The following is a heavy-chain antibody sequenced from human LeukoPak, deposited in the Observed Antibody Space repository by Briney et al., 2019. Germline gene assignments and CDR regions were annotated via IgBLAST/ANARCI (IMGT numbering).Heavy chain of an antibody. J-gene: IGHJ4*02. D-gene: IGHD3-10*01. CDR3: ARVKDSGPDDY. Sequence: GGSLRLSCAASGFTVSSNYMSWVRQAPGKGLEWVSVIYSGGSTYYADSVKGRFTISRDNSKNTLYLQMNSLRAEDTAVYYCARVKDSGPDDYWGQGTLVTVPS. CDR1: GFTVSSNY. V-gene: IGHV3-66*01. CDR2: IYSGGST.